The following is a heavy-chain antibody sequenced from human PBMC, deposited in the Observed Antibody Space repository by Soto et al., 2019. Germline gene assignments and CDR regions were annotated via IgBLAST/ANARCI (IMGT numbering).Heavy chain of an antibody. CDR3: ARGQGGTYHRTAPFDY. J-gene: IGHJ4*02. D-gene: IGHD1-26*01. CDR2: IYYSENT. Sequence: SETLSLTCTVSGGSISSYYWSWIRQPPGKGLEWIGYIYYSENTHYNPSLQSRVTISVDTSKDQFSLNMSSVSAADTAVYYCARGQGGTYHRTAPFDYWGQGTLVTVSS. V-gene: IGHV4-59*01. CDR1: GGSISSYY.